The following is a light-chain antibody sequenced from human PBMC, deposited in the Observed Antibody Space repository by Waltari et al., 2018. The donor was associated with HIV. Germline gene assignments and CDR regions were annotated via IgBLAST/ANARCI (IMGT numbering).Light chain of an antibody. V-gene: IGLV1-47*01. CDR2: RNN. Sequence: QSGLTQPPSASGTPGQRVTISCSGSSSNIGSTYVSWYQQLPGAAPKLLMYRNNQRPSGVPDRFSGSKSGTSASLAISGLRSEDEADYYCAGWDDSLSGVVFGGGTKLTVL. CDR1: SSNIGSTY. CDR3: AGWDDSLSGVV. J-gene: IGLJ3*02.